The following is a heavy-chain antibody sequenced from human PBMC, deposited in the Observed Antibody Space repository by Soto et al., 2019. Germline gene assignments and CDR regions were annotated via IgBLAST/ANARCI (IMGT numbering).Heavy chain of an antibody. D-gene: IGHD4-17*01. CDR1: GGSISSSSYY. J-gene: IGHJ4*02. CDR2: IYYSGST. Sequence: PSETLSLTCTVSGGSISSSSYYWGWLRQPPGKGLEWIGSIYYSGSTYYNPSLKSRVTISVDTSKNQFSLKLSSVTAADTAVYYCAKRNYDDGGNAGFHYLDSWGQGTLVTVSS. CDR3: AKRNYDDGGNAGFHYLDS. V-gene: IGHV4-39*01.